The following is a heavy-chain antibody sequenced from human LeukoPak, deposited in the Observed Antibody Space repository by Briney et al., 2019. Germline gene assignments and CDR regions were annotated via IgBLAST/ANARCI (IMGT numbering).Heavy chain of an antibody. CDR1: GGSISSGSYY. D-gene: IGHD6-13*01. V-gene: IGHV4-61*02. CDR3: GRLGRGSSWGSYYYYMDV. J-gene: IGHJ6*03. Sequence: SETLSLTCTVSGGSISSGSYYWSWIRQPAGKGLEWIGRIYTSGSTNYNPSLKSRVTISVDTSKNQFSLKLSSVTAADTAVYYCGRLGRGSSWGSYYYYMDVWGKGTTVTVSS. CDR2: IYTSGST.